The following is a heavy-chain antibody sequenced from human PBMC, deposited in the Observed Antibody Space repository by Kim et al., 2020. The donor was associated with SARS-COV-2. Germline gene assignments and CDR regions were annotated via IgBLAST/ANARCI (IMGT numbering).Heavy chain of an antibody. CDR3: ARIFEFRAHYFDY. D-gene: IGHD2-21*01. Sequence: SETLSLTCAVYGGSFSGYYWSWIRQPPGKGLEWIGEINHSGSTNYDPSLKSRVTISVDTSKNQFSLKLSSVTAADTAVYYCARIFEFRAHYFDYWGQGTLVTVSS. CDR2: INHSGST. J-gene: IGHJ4*02. V-gene: IGHV4-34*01. CDR1: GGSFSGYY.